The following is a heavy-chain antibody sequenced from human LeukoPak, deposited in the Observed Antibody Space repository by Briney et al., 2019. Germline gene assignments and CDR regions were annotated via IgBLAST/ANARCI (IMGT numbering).Heavy chain of an antibody. J-gene: IGHJ3*01. D-gene: IGHD5-24*01. V-gene: IGHV1-24*01. CDR2: FDPENVDM. CDR1: GHTLSELA. Sequence: ASVKVSCTVSGHTLSELAIHWVRQAPGKGLEWVGGFDPENVDMGYAQNFQGRVTMTEDRSTDTAYMELSSLRSGDTAVYYCATNGHRGVNLQADETFDVWGQGTIVTVSA. CDR3: ATNGHRGVNLQADETFDV.